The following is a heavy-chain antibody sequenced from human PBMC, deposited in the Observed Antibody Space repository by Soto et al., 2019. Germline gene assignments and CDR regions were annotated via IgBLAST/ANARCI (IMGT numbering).Heavy chain of an antibody. CDR1: GGSFSGYF. CDR2: INHSGIT. D-gene: IGHD1-1*01. V-gene: IGHV4-34*01. J-gene: IGHJ4*02. Sequence: SETLSLTCTVSGGSFSGYFRTWIRQPPGKGLEWLAEINHSGITNYNPSVESRVSMSVDTSKNQFSLRLYSVTAADTAVYYCVRGPYNYNSRYFDYWGQGTLVTVS. CDR3: VRGPYNYNSRYFDY.